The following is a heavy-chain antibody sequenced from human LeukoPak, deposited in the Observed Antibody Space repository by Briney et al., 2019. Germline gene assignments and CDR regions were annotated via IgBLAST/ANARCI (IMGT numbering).Heavy chain of an antibody. CDR2: IYYSRST. J-gene: IGHJ4*02. CDR1: GGSISSGGYY. CDR3: ARVGFGNTPHPIDY. Sequence: PAETLSLTCTVSGGSISSGGYYWSWIRQHPGKGLEWIGYIYYSRSTYYNASLKSRVTISVDTSKNQFSLKLSSVTAADTAVYYCARVGFGNTPHPIDYWGQGTLVTVSS. V-gene: IGHV4-31*03. D-gene: IGHD4-23*01.